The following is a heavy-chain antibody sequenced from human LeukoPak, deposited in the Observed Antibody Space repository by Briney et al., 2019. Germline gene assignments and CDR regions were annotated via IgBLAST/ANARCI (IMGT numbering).Heavy chain of an antibody. CDR2: INPHSGGT. J-gene: IGHJ4*02. CDR3: ARGLLAKGFDY. CDR1: GYTFSGYN. V-gene: IGHV1-2*02. Sequence: ASVKVSCRTSGYTFSGYNMHWVRQAPGQGLEWIGWINPHSGGTNYAQNFQGRVTMTRHTSISKAYMELNRLRSDDTAVYYCARGLLAKGFDYWGQGTLVTVSS.